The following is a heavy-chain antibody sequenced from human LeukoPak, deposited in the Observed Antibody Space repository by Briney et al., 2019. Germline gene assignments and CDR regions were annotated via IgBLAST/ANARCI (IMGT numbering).Heavy chain of an antibody. CDR1: GFTFSSYE. D-gene: IGHD3-10*01. Sequence: GGSLRLSCAASGFTFSSYEVLWVRQVAGRGLEWVAAIGVSGGTYYSNSVKGRFTISRENAKNSFYVQMNGLRAGDTAVYYCVREAYGSGTLAYDYWGHGSLVTVSS. CDR2: IGVSGGT. J-gene: IGHJ4*01. CDR3: VREAYGSGTLAYDY. V-gene: IGHV3-13*01.